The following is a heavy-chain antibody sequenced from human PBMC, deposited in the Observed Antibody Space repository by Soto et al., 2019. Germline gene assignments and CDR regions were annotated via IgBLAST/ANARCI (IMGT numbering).Heavy chain of an antibody. CDR1: GFTFSSYG. D-gene: IGHD3-10*01. CDR2: IWYDGSNK. Sequence: QVQLVESGGGVVQPGRSLRLSCAASGFTFSSYGMHWVRQAPGKGLEWVAVIWYDGSNKYYADSVKGRFTISRDNSKNTLYLQMNSLRAEDTAVYYCASAYGSGSYYGPWDYWGQGTLVTVSS. J-gene: IGHJ4*02. V-gene: IGHV3-33*01. CDR3: ASAYGSGSYYGPWDY.